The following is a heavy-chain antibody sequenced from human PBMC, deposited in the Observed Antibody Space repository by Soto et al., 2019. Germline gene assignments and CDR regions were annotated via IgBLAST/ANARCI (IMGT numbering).Heavy chain of an antibody. CDR2: ISYDGSNK. D-gene: IGHD3-3*01. CDR1: GFTFSSYG. Sequence: PGGSLRLSCAASGFTFSSYGMHWVRQAPGKGLEWVAVISYDGSNKYYADSVKGRFTISRDNSKNTLYLQMNSLRAEDTAVYYCAKGSYYDFWSGYYSYYYYGMDVWGQGTTVTVSS. V-gene: IGHV3-30*18. CDR3: AKGSYYDFWSGYYSYYYYGMDV. J-gene: IGHJ6*02.